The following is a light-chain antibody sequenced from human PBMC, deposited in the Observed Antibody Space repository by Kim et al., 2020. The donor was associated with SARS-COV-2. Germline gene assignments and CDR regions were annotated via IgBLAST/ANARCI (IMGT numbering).Light chain of an antibody. CDR3: HLYGSSPL. V-gene: IGKV3-20*01. CDR1: QSVSSNY. J-gene: IGKJ3*01. CDR2: GAS. Sequence: IVLTQSPGTLSLSPGERVTLSCRASQSVSSNYLAWYQQKPGQAPRLLIYGASSRATDIPDRFSGSGSGTDFTLTISRLEAEDFAVYYCHLYGSSPLFGPGTKVDIK.